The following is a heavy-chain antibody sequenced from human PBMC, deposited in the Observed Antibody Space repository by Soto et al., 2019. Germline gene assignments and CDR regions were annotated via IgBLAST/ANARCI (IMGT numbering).Heavy chain of an antibody. Sequence: PSETLSLTCTVSGGSVNSGIYYWSWIRQPPGKGLEWIGYIYYSGSTNYNPSLKSRVTISVDTSKNQFSLKLSSVTAADTAVYYCARADSGSYFDYWGQGTLVTVSS. D-gene: IGHD1-26*01. V-gene: IGHV4-61*01. CDR3: ARADSGSYFDY. J-gene: IGHJ4*02. CDR2: IYYSGST. CDR1: GGSVNSGIYY.